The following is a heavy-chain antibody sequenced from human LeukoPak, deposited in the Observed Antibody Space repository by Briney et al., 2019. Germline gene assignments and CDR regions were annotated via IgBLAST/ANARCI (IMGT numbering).Heavy chain of an antibody. CDR1: GFTVSNNY. CDR3: ARDRSDGNYYMVV. CDR2: IDGGGST. J-gene: IGHJ6*03. Sequence: GGSLRLSCAVSGFTVSNNYMSWLRQAPGKGLEWVSVIDGGGSTSYADSVKGRFTISRDNSKNTLYLQINSLRVDDTGVYYCARDRSDGNYYMVVWGKGTTVIVSS. D-gene: IGHD5-24*01. V-gene: IGHV3-53*01.